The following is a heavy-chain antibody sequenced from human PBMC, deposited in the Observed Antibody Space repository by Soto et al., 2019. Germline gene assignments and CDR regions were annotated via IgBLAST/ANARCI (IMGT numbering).Heavy chain of an antibody. CDR2: INHSGST. CDR3: ARGRKKTIVVPAARTEDYYYYMDV. Sequence: SETLSLTCAVYGGSFSGYYWSWIRQPPGKGLEWIGEINHSGSTNYNPSLKSRVTISVDTSKNQFSLKLSSVTAADTAVYYCARGRKKTIVVPAARTEDYYYYMDVWGKGTTVTVSS. J-gene: IGHJ6*03. V-gene: IGHV4-34*01. D-gene: IGHD2-2*01. CDR1: GGSFSGYY.